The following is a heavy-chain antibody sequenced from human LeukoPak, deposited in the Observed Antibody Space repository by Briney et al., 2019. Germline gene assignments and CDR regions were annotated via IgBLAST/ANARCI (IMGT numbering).Heavy chain of an antibody. D-gene: IGHD6-13*01. Sequence: GGSLRLSCAASGFTFSNYALSWVRQAPGKGLEWVSDISGSGGSTYYADSVKGRFTISRDNAKNSLYLQMNSLRAEDTAVYYCARDPAAAGTDYYYYYYMDVWGKGTTVTVSS. V-gene: IGHV3-23*01. CDR3: ARDPAAAGTDYYYYYYMDV. J-gene: IGHJ6*03. CDR2: ISGSGGST. CDR1: GFTFSNYA.